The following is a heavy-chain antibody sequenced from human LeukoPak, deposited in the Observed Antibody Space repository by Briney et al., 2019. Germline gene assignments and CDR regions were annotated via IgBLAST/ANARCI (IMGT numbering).Heavy chain of an antibody. Sequence: GESLQISCKGSGYSFTSYWIGWVRQMPGKGLEWMGIIYPGDSDTRYSPSFQGQVTISADKSISTAYLQWSSLKASDTAMYYCARRSEQWLDAFDIWGQGTMVTVSS. J-gene: IGHJ3*02. CDR3: ARRSEQWLDAFDI. D-gene: IGHD6-19*01. CDR1: GYSFTSYW. CDR2: IYPGDSDT. V-gene: IGHV5-51*01.